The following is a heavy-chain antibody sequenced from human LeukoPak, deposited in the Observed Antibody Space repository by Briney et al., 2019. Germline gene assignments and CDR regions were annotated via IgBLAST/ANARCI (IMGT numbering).Heavy chain of an antibody. CDR1: GYSFTTYW. CDR2: IHPGDSAT. V-gene: IGHV5-51*01. D-gene: IGHD4-23*01. Sequence: RGESLKISCKGSGYSFTTYWIAWVRQMPGKGLEWMGFIHPGDSATRYSPSFQGQVTISAATSLSTAYLQWSSLKASATAMYYRARHSTVVAPFDYWGQGTLVTVSS. CDR3: ARHSTVVAPFDY. J-gene: IGHJ4*02.